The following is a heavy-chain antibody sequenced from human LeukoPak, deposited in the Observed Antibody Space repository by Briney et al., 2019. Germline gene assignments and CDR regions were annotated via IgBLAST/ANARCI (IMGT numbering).Heavy chain of an antibody. Sequence: TGGSLRLSCAASGFTVSINYMSWVRQAPGKGLEWVSVIYSDGSIYYADSVKGRFTVSRDNSKITLYLQMNSLRAEDTAVYYCARGGDDIVVATYYYYYGMDVWGQGTTVTVSS. CDR3: ARGGDDIVVATYYYYYGMDV. CDR1: GFTVSINY. J-gene: IGHJ6*02. CDR2: IYSDGSI. V-gene: IGHV3-53*01. D-gene: IGHD2-15*01.